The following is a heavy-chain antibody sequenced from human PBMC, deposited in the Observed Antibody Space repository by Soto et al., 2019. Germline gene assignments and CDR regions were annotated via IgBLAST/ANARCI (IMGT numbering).Heavy chain of an antibody. CDR3: AGMPYTSGLRFDP. V-gene: IGHV4-30-2*01. J-gene: IGHJ5*02. D-gene: IGHD6-19*01. Sequence: ASETLSLTCTVSGDSYSLCTYSWSWIRQPPGKALEWVGFIYQSGVTSYNPSLKSRVTISLDRSNNQCSLKLTSVTAADTAVYYCAGMPYTSGLRFDPWGPGTLVTVS. CDR2: IYQSGVT. CDR1: GDSYSLCTYS.